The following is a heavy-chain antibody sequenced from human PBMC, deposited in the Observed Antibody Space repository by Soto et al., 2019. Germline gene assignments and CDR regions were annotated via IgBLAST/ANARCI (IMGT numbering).Heavy chain of an antibody. D-gene: IGHD6-6*01. CDR2: IGTAGDT. CDR1: GFTFSSYD. V-gene: IGHV3-13*01. J-gene: IGHJ6*03. Sequence: EVQLVESGVGLVQPGGSLRLSCAASGFTFSSYDMQWVRQATGKGLEWFSAIGTAGDTYYPGSVKGRFTISRENAKNSLYLQMNSLRAGDTAVYYCAREEGSSGYYYMDVWGKGTTVTVSS. CDR3: AREEGSSGYYYMDV.